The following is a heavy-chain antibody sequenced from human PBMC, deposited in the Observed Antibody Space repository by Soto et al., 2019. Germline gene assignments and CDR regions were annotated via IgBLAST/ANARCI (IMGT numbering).Heavy chain of an antibody. CDR3: ARVSTAMVNFYYYGMDV. Sequence: GGSLRLSCAASGFTFSSYSMNWVRQAPGKGLEWVSYISSSSSTIYYADSVKGRFTISRDNAKNSLYLQMNSLRAEDTAVYYRARVSTAMVNFYYYGMDVWGQGTTVTVSS. V-gene: IGHV3-48*01. CDR2: ISSSSSTI. J-gene: IGHJ6*02. CDR1: GFTFSSYS. D-gene: IGHD5-18*01.